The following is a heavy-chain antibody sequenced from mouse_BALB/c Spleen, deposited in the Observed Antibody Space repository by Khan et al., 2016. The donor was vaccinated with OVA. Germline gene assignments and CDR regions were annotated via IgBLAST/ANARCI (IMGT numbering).Heavy chain of an antibody. V-gene: IGHV3-2*02. CDR3: ARGYGGDFDY. Sequence: VQLQESGAGLVKPSQSLSLTCTATGYSIASDKAWNWIRQFPGNKLEWMGFISYSGNTNYNPSLKSRTSITRDTSKNQFFLQLNSLTSENTARYGCARGYGGDFDYWGQGTPVTVSS. J-gene: IGHJ2*01. D-gene: IGHD2-2*01. CDR1: GYSIASDKA. CDR2: ISYSGNT.